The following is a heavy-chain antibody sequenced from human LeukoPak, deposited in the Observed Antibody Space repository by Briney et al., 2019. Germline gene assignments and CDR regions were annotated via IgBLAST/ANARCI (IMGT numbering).Heavy chain of an antibody. CDR1: GFTFSNYW. Sequence: PGGSLRLSCAASGFTFSNYWMNWVRQAPGKGLEWVANIKYDGSEKYYVDSVKGRFTISRDNAKHSLYLQMNSLRAEDTAVYCCARVMTSGYYTFDYWGQGTLVTVYS. CDR3: ARVMTSGYYTFDY. CDR2: IKYDGSEK. V-gene: IGHV3-7*01. J-gene: IGHJ4*02. D-gene: IGHD3-22*01.